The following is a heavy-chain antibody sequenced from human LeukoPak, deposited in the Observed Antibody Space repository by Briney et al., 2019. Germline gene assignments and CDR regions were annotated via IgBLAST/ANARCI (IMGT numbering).Heavy chain of an antibody. D-gene: IGHD2-21*01. CDR3: ARIKGFCSDY. CDR2: TNTDGTIT. V-gene: IGHV3-74*01. Sequence: PGGSLRLSCAASGFTFSNYWMHWVRQAPGKGLVWVSRTNTDGTITTYADSVRGRFTISRDNAKNSLFLQMNSLRAEDTAVYYCARIKGFCSDYWGQGTLVTVSS. J-gene: IGHJ4*02. CDR1: GFTFSNYW.